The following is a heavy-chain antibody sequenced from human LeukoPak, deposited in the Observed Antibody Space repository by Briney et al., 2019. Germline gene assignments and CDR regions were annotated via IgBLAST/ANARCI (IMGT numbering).Heavy chain of an antibody. CDR2: LSHSGSS. Sequence: SSEALSLTCTVSGGSVSSYYWSWIRRPPGRGLEWIAYLSHSGSSDSNPSLTSRVTTLVDTSKNQFSLKLTSVTAADTAVYYCARARYANAWYAFDIWGHGTMVTVSS. D-gene: IGHD2-2*01. CDR3: ARARYANAWYAFDI. V-gene: IGHV4-59*02. CDR1: GGSVSSYY. J-gene: IGHJ3*02.